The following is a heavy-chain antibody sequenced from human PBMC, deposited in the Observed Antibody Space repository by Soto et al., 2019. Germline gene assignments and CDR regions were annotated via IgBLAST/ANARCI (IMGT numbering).Heavy chain of an antibody. CDR1: GFTFSNFW. CDR3: ARGFCRGDCYSPLDY. CDR2: ISSSDRYI. V-gene: IGHV3-21*01. D-gene: IGHD2-21*02. Sequence: PGGSLRLSCVASGFTFSNFWLNWVRQAPGKGLEWVSSISSSDRYIYYADSVKGRFTISRDNAKNSLSLQMNSLRADDAAVYYWARGFCRGDCYSPLDYWGQGILVTVSS. J-gene: IGHJ4*02.